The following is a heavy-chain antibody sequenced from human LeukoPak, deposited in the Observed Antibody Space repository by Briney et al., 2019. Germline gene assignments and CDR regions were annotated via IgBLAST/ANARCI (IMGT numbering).Heavy chain of an antibody. CDR3: AKAHLQGIDI. Sequence: PGRSLRLSCAASGFTFSSYAMHWVRQAPGKGLEWVAFIRYDGSNKYYADSVKGRFTISRDNSKNTLYLQMNSLRAEDTAVYYCAKAHLQGIDIWGQGTMVTASS. V-gene: IGHV3-30*02. J-gene: IGHJ3*02. D-gene: IGHD4-11*01. CDR1: GFTFSSYA. CDR2: IRYDGSNK.